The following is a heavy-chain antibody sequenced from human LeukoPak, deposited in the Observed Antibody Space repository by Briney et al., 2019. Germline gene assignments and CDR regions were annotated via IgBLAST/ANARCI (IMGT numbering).Heavy chain of an antibody. CDR3: ARKDSSGYYYVAFASRNWFDP. V-gene: IGHV4-34*01. J-gene: IGHJ5*02. CDR2: INHSGST. CDR1: GGSFSGYY. D-gene: IGHD3-22*01. Sequence: SETLSLTCAVYGGSFSGYYWSWIRQPPGKGLEWIGEINHSGSTNYNPSLKSRVTISVDTSKNQFSLKLSSVTAADTAVYYCARKDSSGYYYVAFASRNWFDPWGQGTLVTVPS.